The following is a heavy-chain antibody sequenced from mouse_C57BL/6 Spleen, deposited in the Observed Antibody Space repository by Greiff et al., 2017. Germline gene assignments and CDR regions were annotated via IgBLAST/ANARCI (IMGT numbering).Heavy chain of an antibody. CDR2: IYPGSGST. J-gene: IGHJ3*01. CDR3: ARESQYYGSSYMFAY. Sequence: QVQLQQSGAELVKPGASVKMSCKASGYTFTSYWITWVKQRPGQGLEWIGDIYPGSGSTNYNEKFKSKATLTVDTSSSTAYMQLSSLTSEDSAVYYCARESQYYGSSYMFAYWGQGTLVTVSA. V-gene: IGHV1-55*01. CDR1: GYTFTSYW. D-gene: IGHD1-1*01.